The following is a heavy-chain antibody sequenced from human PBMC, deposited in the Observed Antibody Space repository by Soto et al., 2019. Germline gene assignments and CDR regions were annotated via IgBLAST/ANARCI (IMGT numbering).Heavy chain of an antibody. CDR1: DGSISTYY. Sequence: SETLSLTCTVSDGSISTYYWSWIRQPAGKELEWIGHVFTSGTTNYTPSLKSRVSMSLDTAKNQFSLKLRSVTAADTAVYYCARELPQRQGRNMDVWGQGTTVTVSS. J-gene: IGHJ6*02. D-gene: IGHD1-1*01. V-gene: IGHV4-4*07. CDR2: VFTSGTT. CDR3: ARELPQRQGRNMDV.